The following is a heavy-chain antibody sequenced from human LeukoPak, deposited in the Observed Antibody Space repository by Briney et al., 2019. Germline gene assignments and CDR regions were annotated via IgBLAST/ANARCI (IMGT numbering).Heavy chain of an antibody. CDR2: IIPILGIT. CDR1: GGTFSSYA. CDR3: ARDPSGGYVPYFDY. D-gene: IGHD3-16*01. V-gene: IGHV1-69*04. Sequence: ASVKVSCKASGGTFSSYAISWVRQAPGQGLEWMGRIIPILGITNYAQKFQGRVTITADKSTSTAYMELGSLRSDDTAVYYCARDPSGGYVPYFDYWGQGTLVTVSS. J-gene: IGHJ4*02.